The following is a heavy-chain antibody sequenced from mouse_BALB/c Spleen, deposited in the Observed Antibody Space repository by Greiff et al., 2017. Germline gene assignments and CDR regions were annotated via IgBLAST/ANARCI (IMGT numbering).Heavy chain of an antibody. CDR1: GYSITSGYY. J-gene: IGHJ3*01. D-gene: IGHD1-1*01. CDR3: ARELDGSSCFAY. Sequence: EVQLQESGPGLVKPSQSLSLTCSVTGYSITSGYYWNWIRQFPGNKLEWMGYISYDGSNNYNPSLKNRISITRDTSKNQFFLKLNSVTTEDTATYYCARELDGSSCFAYWGQGTLVTVSA. CDR2: ISYDGSN. V-gene: IGHV3-6*02.